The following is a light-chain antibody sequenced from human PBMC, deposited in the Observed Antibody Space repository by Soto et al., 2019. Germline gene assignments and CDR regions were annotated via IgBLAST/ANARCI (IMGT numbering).Light chain of an antibody. V-gene: IGLV2-11*01. CDR2: DVD. J-gene: IGLJ1*01. CDR3: CSYAGSYPFV. Sequence: QSVLTQPRSVSGSPEQSVTISCTGTSSDVGGYNYVSWYQHHPGKAPKLMIYDVDKRPSGGPGRFSGSKSGNTASLTISGLQAEDEADYYCCSYAGSYPFVFGTGTKLTVL. CDR1: SSDVGGYNY.